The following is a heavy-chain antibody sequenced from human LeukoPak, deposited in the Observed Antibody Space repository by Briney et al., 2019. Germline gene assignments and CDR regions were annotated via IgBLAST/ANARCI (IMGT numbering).Heavy chain of an antibody. CDR2: INTGVTSS. Sequence: HSGGSLRLSCRGYGFSLSAYEFNWVRQAPGKGLEWISYINTGVTSSYYAGSVKGRFTISRDDANSAVHLEMNSLGVEDTAIYYCARETLDCGGDCFDYWGQGALVTVST. CDR3: ARETLDCGGDCFDY. CDR1: GFSLSAYE. V-gene: IGHV3-48*03. J-gene: IGHJ4*02. D-gene: IGHD2-21*01.